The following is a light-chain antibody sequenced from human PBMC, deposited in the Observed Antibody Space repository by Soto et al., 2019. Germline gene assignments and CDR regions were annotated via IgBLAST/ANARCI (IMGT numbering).Light chain of an antibody. J-gene: IGKJ1*01. CDR2: KAS. V-gene: IGKV1-5*03. CDR1: QSISNW. Sequence: DIQMTQSPSTLSAFVGDRVTITCRASQSISNWLAWYQQKPGKAPRLLIYKASTLEIGVPSRFSGSGSGTEFTLTISSLQPDDVAIYYCQQYNDYSWTVGQGTKVDIK. CDR3: QQYNDYSWT.